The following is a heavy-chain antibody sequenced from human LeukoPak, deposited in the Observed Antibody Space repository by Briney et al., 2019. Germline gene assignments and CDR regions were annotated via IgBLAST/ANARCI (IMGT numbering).Heavy chain of an antibody. CDR1: GDSISSYY. CDR2: IYYTGAT. V-gene: IGHV4-59*08. Sequence: SETLSLTCTVSGDSISSYYWTWIRQPPGKGLEWIGYIYYTGATSYNPSLKSRVTISIDTSKKQFSLKLTSVTAADTAVYYCARYGGSGWVIDNWDQGTLVTVSS. D-gene: IGHD6-19*01. J-gene: IGHJ4*02. CDR3: ARYGGSGWVIDN.